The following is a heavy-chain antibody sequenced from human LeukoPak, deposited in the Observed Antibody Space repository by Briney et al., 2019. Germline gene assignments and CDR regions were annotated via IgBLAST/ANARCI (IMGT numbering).Heavy chain of an antibody. Sequence: GESLKISCKASGYTFTGYYMHWVRQAPGQGLEWMGWINPNSGGTNYAQKFQGRVTMTRDTSISTAYMELSRLRSDDTAVYYCARGPRRYDFWSGYYPYFDYWGQGTLVTVSS. V-gene: IGHV1-2*02. CDR3: ARGPRRYDFWSGYYPYFDY. J-gene: IGHJ4*02. D-gene: IGHD3-3*01. CDR2: INPNSGGT. CDR1: GYTFTGYY.